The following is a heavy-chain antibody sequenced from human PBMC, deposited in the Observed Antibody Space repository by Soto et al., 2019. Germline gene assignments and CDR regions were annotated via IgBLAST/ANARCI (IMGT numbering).Heavy chain of an antibody. CDR3: SKQASDFWSGKPQYYMDV. Sequence: LRLSCAASGFTFSGSAMHWVRQASGKGLEWVGRIRSKPNNYATAYGASVKGRFTISRDDSKNTAYLQMNSLNTEDTAVYYCSKQASDFWSGKPQYYMDVWGKGTTVTVSS. CDR1: GFTFSGSA. CDR2: IRSKPNNYAT. V-gene: IGHV3-73*01. D-gene: IGHD3-3*01. J-gene: IGHJ6*03.